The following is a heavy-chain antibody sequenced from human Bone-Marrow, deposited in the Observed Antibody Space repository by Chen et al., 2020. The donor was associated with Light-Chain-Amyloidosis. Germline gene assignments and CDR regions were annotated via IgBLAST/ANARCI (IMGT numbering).Heavy chain of an antibody. V-gene: IGHV3-23*01. J-gene: IGHJ6*02. CDR2: ISGSGSST. Sequence: EVQLLESGGGLVQPGGSLRLSCAASGFTFSSYPMSWVRQAPGKGLEWISGISGSGSSTYYADSVKCRFTISRDNSKNTLYLQMNSLRAEDTAIYYCSREVTTNDGMDVWGQGTAVTVSS. CDR3: SREVTTNDGMDV. CDR1: GFTFSSYP. D-gene: IGHD3-10*01.